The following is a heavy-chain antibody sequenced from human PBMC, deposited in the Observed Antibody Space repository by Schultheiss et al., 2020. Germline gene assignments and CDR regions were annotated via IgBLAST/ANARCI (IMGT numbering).Heavy chain of an antibody. Sequence: GGSLRLSCAASGFTFSSYAMHWVRQAPGKGLEWVAVISYDGSNKYYADSVKGRFTISRDNSKNTLYLQMNSLRAEDTAVYYCAKAGGKHYDSSGYYYDNLDYWGQGTLVTVSS. V-gene: IGHV3-30*04. D-gene: IGHD3-22*01. CDR2: ISYDGSNK. CDR3: AKAGGKHYDSSGYYYDNLDY. CDR1: GFTFSSYA. J-gene: IGHJ4*02.